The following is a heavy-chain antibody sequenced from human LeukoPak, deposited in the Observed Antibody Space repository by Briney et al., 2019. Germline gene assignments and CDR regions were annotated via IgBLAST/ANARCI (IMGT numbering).Heavy chain of an antibody. J-gene: IGHJ4*02. Sequence: PSETLSLTCAVSGYSISRGYYWGWIRQPPGQGLGWIGSIYHSGSTYYNPSLKSRVTISVDTSKNQFTLKLSSVTAADTAVYYCARRGRYCSSTSCYYDDYWGQGTLVTVSS. CDR3: ARRGRYCSSTSCYYDDY. D-gene: IGHD2-2*01. V-gene: IGHV4-38-2*01. CDR1: GYSISRGYY. CDR2: IYHSGST.